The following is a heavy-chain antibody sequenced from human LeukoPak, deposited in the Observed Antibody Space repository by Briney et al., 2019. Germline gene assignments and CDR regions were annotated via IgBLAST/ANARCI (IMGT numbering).Heavy chain of an antibody. CDR2: ISGSGDNT. Sequence: PGGSLRLSCAASGFTFSSYEMNWVRQAPGKGLEWVSAISGSGDNTHYSDSVKGRFTISRDNSKNTLYLQMNSLRAEDTAVYYCARRAGAYSHPYDYWGQGTLVTVSS. V-gene: IGHV3-23*01. D-gene: IGHD4/OR15-4a*01. J-gene: IGHJ4*02. CDR1: GFTFSSYE. CDR3: ARRAGAYSHPYDY.